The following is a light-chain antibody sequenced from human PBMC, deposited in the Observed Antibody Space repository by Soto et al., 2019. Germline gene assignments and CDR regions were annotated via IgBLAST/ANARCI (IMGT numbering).Light chain of an antibody. CDR2: ATS. J-gene: IGKJ4*01. V-gene: IGKV3-15*01. CDR3: QQYNFWPGLT. CDR1: QTLSNR. Sequence: EIVLTQSPATLSSFPGERVTLSCRASQTLSNRLAWYQHKPGQAPRLLISATSTRATGIPDRFRGSGSGTYFTLTIISLQSEDSAVYYCQQYNFWPGLTFGGGTRVEIK.